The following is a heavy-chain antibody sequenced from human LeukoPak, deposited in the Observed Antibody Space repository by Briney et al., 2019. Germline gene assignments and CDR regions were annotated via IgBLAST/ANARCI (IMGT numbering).Heavy chain of an antibody. V-gene: IGHV3-7*01. D-gene: IGHD5-24*01. Sequence: GGSLRLSCAASGFTFSTYYMSWVRQAPGTGLEWVANIKQDGSGKYYVDSVKGRFTISRDNARDSLYLQMNSLTVEDTAVYYCARDMGWQQFDQWGQGTLVTVSS. J-gene: IGHJ4*02. CDR3: ARDMGWQQFDQ. CDR2: IKQDGSGK. CDR1: GFTFSTYY.